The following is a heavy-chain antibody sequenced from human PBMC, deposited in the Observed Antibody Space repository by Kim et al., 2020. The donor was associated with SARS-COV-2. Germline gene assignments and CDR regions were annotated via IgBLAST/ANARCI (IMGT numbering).Heavy chain of an antibody. CDR2: INAGNGNT. CDR1: GYTFTSYA. J-gene: IGHJ4*02. D-gene: IGHD3-10*01. Sequence: ASVKVSCKASGYTFTSYAMHWVRQAPGQRLEWMGWINAGNGNTKYSQKFQGRVTITRDTSASAAYMELSSLRSEDTAVYYCARDLGSWGVPWDYFDYWGQGTLVTVSS. V-gene: IGHV1-3*01. CDR3: ARDLGSWGVPWDYFDY.